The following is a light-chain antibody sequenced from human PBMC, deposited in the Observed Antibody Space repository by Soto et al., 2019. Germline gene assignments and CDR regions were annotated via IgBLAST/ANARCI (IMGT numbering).Light chain of an antibody. J-gene: IGKJ5*01. CDR2: GAS. CDR3: QQCSDWPLIT. V-gene: IGKV3-15*01. CDR1: QSVSSY. Sequence: EVVMTQTPGTLSVSPGERDTLSCRASQSVSSYLAWYQQKPGQAPRLLIYGASTRATGIPARFSGSGSGTEFTLTISSLQSEDFSVYYCQQCSDWPLITFGQGTRLEIK.